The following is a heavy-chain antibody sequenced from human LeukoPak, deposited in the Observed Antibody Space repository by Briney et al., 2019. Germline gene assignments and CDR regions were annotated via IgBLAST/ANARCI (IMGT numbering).Heavy chain of an antibody. J-gene: IGHJ6*03. CDR1: GDSVSSNSAA. D-gene: IGHD4-17*01. CDR3: ARGRVTTIANYYYYYIDV. V-gene: IGHV6-1*01. Sequence: SQTLSLTCAISGDSVSSNSAAWTWIRQSPSRGLEWLGRTYYRSKWYNDYEVSVQSRITINPDTSKNQFSLQLNSVTTEDTAVYYCARGRVTTIANYYYYYIDVWGKGTTVTVSS. CDR2: TYYRSKWYN.